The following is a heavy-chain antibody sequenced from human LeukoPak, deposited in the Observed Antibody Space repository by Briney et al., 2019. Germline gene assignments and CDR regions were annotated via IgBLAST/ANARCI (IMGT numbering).Heavy chain of an antibody. D-gene: IGHD6-19*01. Sequence: TGGSLRLSCAASGFTFSDHYMDWVRQAPGKGLEWVGRSKNRANSYTTSYAASLKGRFTISRDDSKNSLYLQMSSLKTEDTAVYYCARLTLRDSGWHYFDYWGQGTLVTVSS. CDR1: GFTFSDHY. CDR2: SKNRANSYTT. J-gene: IGHJ4*02. V-gene: IGHV3-72*01. CDR3: ARLTLRDSGWHYFDY.